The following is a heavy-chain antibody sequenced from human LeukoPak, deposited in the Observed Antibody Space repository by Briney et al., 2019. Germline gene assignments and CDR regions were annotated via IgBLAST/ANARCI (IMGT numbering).Heavy chain of an antibody. CDR3: AREDRDGYSSDFDY. CDR2: ISYDGSNK. D-gene: IGHD5-24*01. J-gene: IGHJ4*02. V-gene: IGHV3-30*04. CDR1: GFTFSSYA. Sequence: GRSLRLSCAASGFTFSSYAMHWVRQAPGKGLEWVAVISYDGSNKYYADSVKGRFTISRDNSKNTLYLQMNSLRAEDTAVYYCAREDRDGYSSDFDYWGQGTLVTVSS.